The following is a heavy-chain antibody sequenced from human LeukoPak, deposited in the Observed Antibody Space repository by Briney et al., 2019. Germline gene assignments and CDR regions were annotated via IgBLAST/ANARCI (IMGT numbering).Heavy chain of an antibody. CDR2: ISSSSSYI. Sequence: GGSLRLSCAASGFTFSSYSMNWVRQAPGKGLEWVSSISSSSSYIYYADSVKGRFTISRDNAKNSLYPQMNSLRAEDTAVYYCARSSEQQLVTWFDYWGQGTLVTVSS. J-gene: IGHJ4*02. CDR3: ARSSEQQLVTWFDY. D-gene: IGHD6-13*01. V-gene: IGHV3-21*01. CDR1: GFTFSSYS.